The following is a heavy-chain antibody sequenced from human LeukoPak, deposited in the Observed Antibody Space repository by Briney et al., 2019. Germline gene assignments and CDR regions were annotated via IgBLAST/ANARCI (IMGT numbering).Heavy chain of an antibody. J-gene: IGHJ4*02. D-gene: IGHD3-3*01. V-gene: IGHV3-30*02. Sequence: PGGSLRLSCAASGFTFSGSGMHWVRQAPGKGREWVTFIRYDGSNKYYTDSVKGRFTISRDNSKNTLYLQMDSLRAEDTAVYYCARDYDFWSGYYSPTRGYFGYWGQGTLVTVSS. CDR3: ARDYDFWSGYYSPTRGYFGY. CDR1: GFTFSGSG. CDR2: IRYDGSNK.